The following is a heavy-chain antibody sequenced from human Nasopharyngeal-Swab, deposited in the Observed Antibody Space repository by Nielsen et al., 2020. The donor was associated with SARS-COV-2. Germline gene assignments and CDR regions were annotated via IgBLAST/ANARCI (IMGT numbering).Heavy chain of an antibody. Sequence: GESLKISCAASGFTFSSYSMNWVRQAPGKGLGWVSYISSSSSTIYYADSVKGRFTISRDNAKNSLYLQMNSLRAEDTAVYYCAREGRWELPVPFDYWGQGTLVTVSS. CDR3: AREGRWELPVPFDY. CDR2: ISSSSSTI. V-gene: IGHV3-48*04. CDR1: GFTFSSYS. D-gene: IGHD1-26*01. J-gene: IGHJ4*02.